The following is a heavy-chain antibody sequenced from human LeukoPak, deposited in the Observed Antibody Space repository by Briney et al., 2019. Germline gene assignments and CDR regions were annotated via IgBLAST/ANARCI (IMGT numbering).Heavy chain of an antibody. J-gene: IGHJ4*02. CDR1: GGSVNSYY. CDR2: ISYSGST. CDR3: ARENRLGYCSSTSCLPFDY. D-gene: IGHD2-2*01. Sequence: SETLSLTCTVSGGSVNSYYWSWIRQFPGKGLEWIGYISYSGSTNYNPSLKSRVTISVDTSKNQFSLKLSSVTAADTAVYYCARENRLGYCSSTSCLPFDYWGQGTLVTVSS. V-gene: IGHV4-59*02.